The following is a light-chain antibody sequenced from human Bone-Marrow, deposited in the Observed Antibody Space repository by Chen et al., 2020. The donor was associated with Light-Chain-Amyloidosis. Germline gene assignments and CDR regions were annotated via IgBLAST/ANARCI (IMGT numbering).Light chain of an antibody. CDR2: DDS. J-gene: IGLJ3*02. CDR3: QVWDRSSDRPG. V-gene: IGLV3-21*02. CDR1: NIGSTS. Sequence: SYVLTQPSSVSVAPGQTATIACGGNNIGSTSVHWYQQTPGQAPLLVVYDDSDRPSGIPERLSGSNSGNTATLTISRDEAGDEADYYGQVWDRSSDRPGFGGGTKLAVL.